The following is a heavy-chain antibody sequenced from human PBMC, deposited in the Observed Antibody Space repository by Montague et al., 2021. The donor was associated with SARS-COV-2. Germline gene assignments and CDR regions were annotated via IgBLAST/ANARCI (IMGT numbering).Heavy chain of an antibody. D-gene: IGHD2-21*01. J-gene: IGHJ3*02. CDR2: IYYSGST. Sequence: SETLSLTCTVSGGSIISYYWSWIRQPPGKGLEWIGYIYYSGSTNYNPSLKSRVTISVDTSKNQFSLKLSSVTAADTAVYYCARTPGQIAGDAFDIWGQGTMVTVSS. V-gene: IGHV4-59*01. CDR3: ARTPGQIAGDAFDI. CDR1: GGSIISYY.